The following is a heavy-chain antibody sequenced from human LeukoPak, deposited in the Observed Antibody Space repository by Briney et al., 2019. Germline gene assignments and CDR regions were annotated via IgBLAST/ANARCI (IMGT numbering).Heavy chain of an antibody. D-gene: IGHD4-11*01. J-gene: IGHJ6*02. Sequence: SVKVSCKASGGTFSSYAISWVRQAPGQGLEWMGGIIPIFGTASYAQKFQGRVTITADESTSTAYMELSSLRSEDTAVYYCARSVTTGYYGMDVWGQGTTVTVSS. CDR1: GGTFSSYA. CDR3: ARSVTTGYYGMDV. CDR2: IIPIFGTA. V-gene: IGHV1-69*13.